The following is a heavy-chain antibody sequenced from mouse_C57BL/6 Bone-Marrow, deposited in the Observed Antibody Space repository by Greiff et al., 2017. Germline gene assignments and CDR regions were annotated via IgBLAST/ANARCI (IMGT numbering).Heavy chain of an antibody. CDR3: ARPYYSNYWYFDV. CDR2: IDPSDSYT. V-gene: IGHV1-59*01. Sequence: VQLQQPGAELVRPGTSVKLSCKASGYTFTSYWMHWVKQRPGQGLEWIGVIDPSDSYTNYNQKFKGKATLTVDTSSSTAYMQLSSLTSEDSAVYYGARPYYSNYWYFDVWGTGTTVTVSS. D-gene: IGHD2-5*01. J-gene: IGHJ1*03. CDR1: GYTFTSYW.